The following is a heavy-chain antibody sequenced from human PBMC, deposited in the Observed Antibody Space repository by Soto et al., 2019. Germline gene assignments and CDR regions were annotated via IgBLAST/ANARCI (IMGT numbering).Heavy chain of an antibody. CDR2: IRTKTDGERT. CDR3: ATGNYGTFDI. V-gene: IGHV3-15*01. CDR1: GFTFKSAW. J-gene: IGHJ3*02. D-gene: IGHD4-17*01. Sequence: EVQVVESGGGLVKPGGSLRLSCVASGFTFKSAWMNWVRQAPGKGLEWIGRIRTKTDGERTEYAAAIKGRFSISRDDSKNMLDLQMSSLRSDDTAVYYCATGNYGTFDIWGQGTMVTVSS.